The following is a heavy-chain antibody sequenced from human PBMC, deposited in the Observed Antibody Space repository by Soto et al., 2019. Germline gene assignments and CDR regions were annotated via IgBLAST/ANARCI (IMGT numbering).Heavy chain of an antibody. CDR3: AKGLLAAVAAAGTNYYYGMDV. V-gene: IGHV3-23*01. D-gene: IGHD6-13*01. J-gene: IGHJ6*02. CDR1: GFTFSSYA. Sequence: GGSLRLSCAASGFTFSSYATSWVRQAPGKGLEWVSAISGSGGSTYYADSVKGRFTISRDNSKNTLYLQMNSLRAEDTAVYYCAKGLLAAVAAAGTNYYYGMDVWGQGTTVTVSS. CDR2: ISGSGGST.